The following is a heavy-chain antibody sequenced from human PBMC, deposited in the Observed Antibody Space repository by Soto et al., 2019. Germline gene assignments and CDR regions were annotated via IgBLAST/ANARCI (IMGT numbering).Heavy chain of an antibody. V-gene: IGHV3-21*01. D-gene: IGHD1-1*01. J-gene: IGHJ4*02. CDR2: ISSSSSYI. CDR1: GFTFSSYS. CDR3: ARVTRRPENTGPLDY. Sequence: PGGSLRLSCAASGFTFSSYSMNWVRQAPGKGLEWVSSISSSSSYIYYADSVKGRFTISRDNAKNSLYLQMNSLRAEDTAVYYCARVTRRPENTGPLDYWGQGTLVTVSS.